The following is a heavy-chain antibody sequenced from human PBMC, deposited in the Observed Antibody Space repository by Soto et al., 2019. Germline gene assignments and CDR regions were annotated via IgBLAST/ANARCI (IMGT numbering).Heavy chain of an antibody. Sequence: SGPTLVNPTQTLTLTCTFSGFSLSTSGMCVSWIRQPPGKALEWLALIDWDDDKYYSTSLKTRLTISKDTSKNQVVLTMTNMDPVDTATYYCARIRVAVARAPTTYYYYGMDVWGQGTTVTVSS. J-gene: IGHJ6*02. D-gene: IGHD6-19*01. CDR2: IDWDDDK. V-gene: IGHV2-70*01. CDR3: ARIRVAVARAPTTYYYYGMDV. CDR1: GFSLSTSGMC.